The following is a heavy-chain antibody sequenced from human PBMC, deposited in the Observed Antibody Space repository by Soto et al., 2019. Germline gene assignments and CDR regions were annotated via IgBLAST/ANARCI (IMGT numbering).Heavy chain of an antibody. CDR2: IYWDDDK. Sequence: QITLKESGPTLVKPTQTLTLTCTFSGFSLSTSGVGVGWIRQPPGKALEWLALIYWDDDKRYSPFLKRRLTITKDTPKSQVVLTMTNMDPVDTATYYCAHKGDGYRGFKYWGQGTLVTVSS. V-gene: IGHV2-5*02. CDR1: GFSLSTSGVG. D-gene: IGHD5-12*01. J-gene: IGHJ4*02. CDR3: AHKGDGYRGFKY.